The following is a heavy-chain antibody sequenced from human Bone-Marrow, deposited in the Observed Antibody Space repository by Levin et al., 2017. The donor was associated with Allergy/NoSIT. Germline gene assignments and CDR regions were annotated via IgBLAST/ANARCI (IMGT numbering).Heavy chain of an antibody. Sequence: PGGSLRLSCAASDFIFSRYSMNWFRQAPGKGLEWLSYISAASSSMYYAVSVKGRFTISRDNAKDSLYLQLNILTDEDTAVYYCARGAALWYFDLWGRGTLVTVSS. CDR3: ARGAALWYFDL. J-gene: IGHJ2*01. D-gene: IGHD6-13*01. V-gene: IGHV3-48*02. CDR2: ISAASSSM. CDR1: DFIFSRYS.